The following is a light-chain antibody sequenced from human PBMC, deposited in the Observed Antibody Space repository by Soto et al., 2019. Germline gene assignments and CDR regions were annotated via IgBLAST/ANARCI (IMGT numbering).Light chain of an antibody. V-gene: IGKV3-15*01. J-gene: IGKJ1*01. CDR2: GAS. CDR3: QKYNNWPRT. CDR1: QSVSSN. Sequence: EMVMTQSPATLSVSAGERATVSCRASQSVSSNLAWYQQKPGQAPRLLIYGASTRATGIPARFSGSGSGTEFTLTISSLQSEDFAVYYCQKYNNWPRTFGQGTKAEIK.